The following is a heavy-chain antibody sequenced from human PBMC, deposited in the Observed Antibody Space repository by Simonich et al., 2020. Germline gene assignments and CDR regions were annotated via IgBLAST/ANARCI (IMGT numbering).Heavy chain of an antibody. CDR2: ISGSGGST. CDR3: AKDLGERITMIVVVIDAFDI. V-gene: IGHV3-23*01. Sequence: GGGLVQPGGSLRLSCAASGFTFSSYAMSWVRQAPGKGLEWVSAISGSGGSTYYAGSVKGRFTISRDNSKNTLYLQMTSLRAEDTAVYYCAKDLGERITMIVVVIDAFDIWGQGTMVTVSS. CDR1: GFTFSSYA. J-gene: IGHJ3*02. D-gene: IGHD3-22*01.